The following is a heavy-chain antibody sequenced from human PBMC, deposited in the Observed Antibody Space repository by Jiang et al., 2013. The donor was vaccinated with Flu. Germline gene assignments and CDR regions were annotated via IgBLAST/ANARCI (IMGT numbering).Heavy chain of an antibody. D-gene: IGHD1-26*01. Sequence: SGAEVKKPGASVQVSCKASGYTFTTYAMHWVRQAPGQRLEWMGWINAGNGNTKYSQKFQGRVTITRDTSASTAYMELSSLRSEDTAVFYCARELVGATLFDYWGQGTLVTVSS. CDR1: GYTFTTYA. CDR2: INAGNGNT. J-gene: IGHJ4*02. CDR3: ARELVGATLFDY. V-gene: IGHV1-3*01.